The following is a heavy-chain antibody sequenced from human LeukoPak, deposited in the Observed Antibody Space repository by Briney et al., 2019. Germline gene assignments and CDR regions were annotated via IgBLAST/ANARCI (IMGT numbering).Heavy chain of an antibody. V-gene: IGHV1-2*02. CDR3: TRLLEKLNLAEGNEGLFDS. D-gene: IGHD1-1*01. J-gene: IGHJ4*02. CDR1: GYTFTGYY. CDR2: INPNSGGT. Sequence: ASVKVSCKASGYTFTGYYMHWVRQAPGQGLEWMGWINPNSGGTNYAQKFQGRVTMTRDTSISTAYMELSRLRSDDTAVYYCTRLLEKLNLAEGNEGLFDSWGQGTLVTVSS.